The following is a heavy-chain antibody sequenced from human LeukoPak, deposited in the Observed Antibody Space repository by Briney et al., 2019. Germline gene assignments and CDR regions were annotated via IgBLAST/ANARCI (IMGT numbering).Heavy chain of an antibody. CDR1: GGSFTASSYY. J-gene: IGHJ4*02. CDR3: ARLQYDILTGYSYFDY. Sequence: KASETLSVTCIVSGGSFTASSYYWGWVRRPPGKGLEWIGSVYYSGSTFYNPSLKSRLTISIDRTKPQFSLSLSSVTAADTAVYYCARLQYDILTGYSYFDYWGQGTLVTVSS. V-gene: IGHV4-39*07. D-gene: IGHD3-9*01. CDR2: VYYSGST.